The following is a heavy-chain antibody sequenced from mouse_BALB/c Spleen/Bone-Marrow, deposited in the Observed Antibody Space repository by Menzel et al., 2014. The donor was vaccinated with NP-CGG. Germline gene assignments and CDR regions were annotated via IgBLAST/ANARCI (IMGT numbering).Heavy chain of an antibody. CDR3: ARSYYYGSSWTFAY. D-gene: IGHD1-1*01. CDR1: GFTFSSYT. CDR2: ISNGGGST. J-gene: IGHJ3*01. V-gene: IGHV5-12-2*01. Sequence: EVKLVESEGGLVQPGGSLKLSCAASGFTFSSYTMSWVRQTPEKRLEWVAYISNGGGSTYYPDTVKGRFTISRDNAKNTLYLQMSSLKSEDTAMYYCARSYYYGSSWTFAYWGQGTLVTVSA.